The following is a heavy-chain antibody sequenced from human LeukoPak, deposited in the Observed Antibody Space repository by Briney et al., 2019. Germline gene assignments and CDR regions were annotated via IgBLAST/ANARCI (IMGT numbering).Heavy chain of an antibody. CDR3: ARDRSGYANDAFDF. D-gene: IGHD3-3*01. Sequence: GRSLRLSCAASGFTFSDYAMHWVRQAPGKGLEWVAVLSYGGTNKYYADSVKGRFTISRDNSKNTMFLQMNSLRAEDTAVYHCARDRSGYANDAFDFWGQGTMATVSS. CDR2: LSYGGTNK. CDR1: GFTFSDYA. V-gene: IGHV3-30-3*01. J-gene: IGHJ3*01.